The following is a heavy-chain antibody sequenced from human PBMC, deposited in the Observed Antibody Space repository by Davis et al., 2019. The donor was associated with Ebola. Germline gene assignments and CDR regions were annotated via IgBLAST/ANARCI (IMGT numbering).Heavy chain of an antibody. D-gene: IGHD3-22*01. Sequence: GESLKISCAASGFTFSDYYISWIRQAPGKGLEWVSYISSSSSYTHYADSVKGRFTISRDNAKNSLYLQMNSLKASDTAIYYCARRGYNSALWGMDVWGKGTTVTVSS. CDR2: ISSSSSYT. CDR3: ARRGYNSALWGMDV. V-gene: IGHV3-11*03. CDR1: GFTFSDYY. J-gene: IGHJ6*04.